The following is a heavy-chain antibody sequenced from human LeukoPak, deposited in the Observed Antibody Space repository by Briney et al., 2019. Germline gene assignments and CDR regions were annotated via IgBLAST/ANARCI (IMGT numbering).Heavy chain of an antibody. V-gene: IGHV2-5*02. J-gene: IGHJ4*02. CDR3: AHSSLWFGELLRYFDY. CDR1: GFSLSTSGVG. D-gene: IGHD3-10*01. Sequence: SGPTLVKPTQPLTLTCTFSGFSLSTSGVGVGWIRQPPGKDVEWLALIYWDDDKRYSPSLKSRLTITKDTSKNQVVLTMTNVDPVDTATYYCAHSSLWFGELLRYFDYWGQGTLVTVSS. CDR2: IYWDDDK.